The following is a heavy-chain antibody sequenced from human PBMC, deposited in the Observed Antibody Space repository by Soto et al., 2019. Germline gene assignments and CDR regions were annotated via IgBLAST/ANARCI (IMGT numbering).Heavy chain of an antibody. V-gene: IGHV4-61*08. CDR2: IYYSGST. Sequence: SETLSLTCTVSGGSVSSGGYYWSWIRQPPGKGQERIGYIYYSGSTNYNPSLKSRVTISVDTSKNQFSLKLSSVTAADTAVYYCARVAIGYGGYCSGGSCYWFDPWGQGTLVTVSS. CDR1: GGSVSSGGYY. J-gene: IGHJ5*02. D-gene: IGHD2-15*01. CDR3: ARVAIGYGGYCSGGSCYWFDP.